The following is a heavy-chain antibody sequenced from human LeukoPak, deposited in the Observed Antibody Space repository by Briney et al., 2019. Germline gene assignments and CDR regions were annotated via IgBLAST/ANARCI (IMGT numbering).Heavy chain of an antibody. D-gene: IGHD3-3*01. Sequence: SETLSLTCTVSGDSISSPGYYWTWIRQHPGKGLEWIGYIYYSGSTYYNPSLKSRVTISVDTSKNQFSLKLSSVTAADTAVYYCARDRPRTIFGEYYFDYWGQGTLVTVSS. CDR2: IYYSGST. V-gene: IGHV4-31*03. J-gene: IGHJ4*02. CDR3: ARDRPRTIFGEYYFDY. CDR1: GDSISSPGYY.